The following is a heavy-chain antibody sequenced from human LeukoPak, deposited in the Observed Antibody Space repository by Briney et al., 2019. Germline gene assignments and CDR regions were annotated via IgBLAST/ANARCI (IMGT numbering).Heavy chain of an antibody. CDR1: GGSISGFH. V-gene: IGHV4-59*08. Sequence: SETLSLTCTVSGGSISGFHWSWIRQPPGKGLEWIGYIYYSGSTTYNPSLKSRVTISVDTSKNQFSLKLSSVTAADTAVYYCARGGTVYSSSWYSFDAFDIWGQGTMVTVSS. J-gene: IGHJ3*02. CDR3: ARGGTVYSSSWYSFDAFDI. CDR2: IYYSGST. D-gene: IGHD6-13*01.